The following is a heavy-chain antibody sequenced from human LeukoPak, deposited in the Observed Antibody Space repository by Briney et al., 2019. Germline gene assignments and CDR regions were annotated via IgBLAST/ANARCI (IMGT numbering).Heavy chain of an antibody. J-gene: IGHJ4*02. D-gene: IGHD6-19*01. CDR1: GFTFSSYS. V-gene: IGHV3-21*01. Sequence: PGGSLRLSCAASGFTFSSYSMNWVRQAPGKGLEWVSSISSSGSYIYYADSVKGRFTISGDNAKNSLYLQMNSLRAEDTAVYYCASNIAVAATGYWGQGTLVTVSS. CDR2: ISSSGSYI. CDR3: ASNIAVAATGY.